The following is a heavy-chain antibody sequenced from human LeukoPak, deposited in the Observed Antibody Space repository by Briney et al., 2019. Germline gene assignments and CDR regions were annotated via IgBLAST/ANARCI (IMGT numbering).Heavy chain of an antibody. V-gene: IGHV1-18*01. CDR1: GYTFTSYG. CDR2: ISAYNGDT. Sequence: GASVKVSCKASGYTFTSYGISWVRQAHGQGLEWMGWISAYNGDTDYAQKLQGRVTMTTDTSTSTAYMELRSLRSDDTAVYYCARDIAAAGQNYDYWGQGSLVTVSS. J-gene: IGHJ4*02. CDR3: ARDIAAAGQNYDY. D-gene: IGHD6-13*01.